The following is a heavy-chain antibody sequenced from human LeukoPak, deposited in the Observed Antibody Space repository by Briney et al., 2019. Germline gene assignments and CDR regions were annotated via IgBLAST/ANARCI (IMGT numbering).Heavy chain of an antibody. D-gene: IGHD2-2*02. J-gene: IGHJ4*02. Sequence: ASVKVSCKASGYTFTSYGISWVRQAPGQGLEWMGWISAYNGNTNYAQKLQGRVTMTTDTSTSTACMELRSLRSDDTAVYYCARGVVVVPAAIGWEFDYWGQGTLVTVSS. V-gene: IGHV1-18*01. CDR1: GYTFTSYG. CDR2: ISAYNGNT. CDR3: ARGVVVVPAAIGWEFDY.